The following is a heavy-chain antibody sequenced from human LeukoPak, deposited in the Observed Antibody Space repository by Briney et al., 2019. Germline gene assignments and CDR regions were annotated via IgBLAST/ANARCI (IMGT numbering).Heavy chain of an antibody. CDR3: ARDSSSLLWFGELLANFDY. CDR1: GDSISSSSYY. CDR2: IYYSGST. V-gene: IGHV4-39*07. Sequence: SETLSLTCTVSGDSISSSSYYWGWIRQPPGKGLEWIGSIYYSGSTYYNPSLKSRVTISVDTSKNQFSLKLSSVTAADTAVYYCARDSSSLLWFGELLANFDYWGQGTLVTVSS. J-gene: IGHJ4*02. D-gene: IGHD3-10*01.